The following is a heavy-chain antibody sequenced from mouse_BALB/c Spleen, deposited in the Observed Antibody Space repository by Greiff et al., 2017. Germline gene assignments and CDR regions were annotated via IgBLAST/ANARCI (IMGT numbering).Heavy chain of an antibody. CDR3: ARGLYYGSSYSFYAMDY. D-gene: IGHD1-1*01. CDR1: GYSITSGYY. V-gene: IGHV3-6*02. Sequence: EVQLQQSGPGLVKPSQSLSLTCSVTGYSITSGYYWNWIRQFPGNKLEWMGYISYDGSNNYNPSLKNRISITRDTSKNQFFLKLNSVTTEDTATYYCARGLYYGSSYSFYAMDYWGQGTSVTVSS. CDR2: ISYDGSN. J-gene: IGHJ4*01.